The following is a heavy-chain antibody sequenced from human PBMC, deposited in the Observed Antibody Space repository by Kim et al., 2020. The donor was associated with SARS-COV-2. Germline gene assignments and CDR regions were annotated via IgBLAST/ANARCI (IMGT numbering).Heavy chain of an antibody. V-gene: IGHV1-46*01. CDR1: GYTFTSYY. J-gene: IGHJ6*02. D-gene: IGHD6-13*01. CDR3: ARVGVEQQLVRYYGMDV. Sequence: ASVKVSCKASGYTFTSYYMHWVRQAPGQGLEWMGIINPSGGSTSYAQKLQGRVTMTRDTSTSTVYMELSSLRSEDTAVYYCARVGVEQQLVRYYGMDVWGQGTTVTVSS. CDR2: INPSGGST.